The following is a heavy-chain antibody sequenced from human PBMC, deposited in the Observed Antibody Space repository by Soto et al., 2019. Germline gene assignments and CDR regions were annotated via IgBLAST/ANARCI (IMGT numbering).Heavy chain of an antibody. V-gene: IGHV6-1*01. CDR3: VRLIGNSWLDF. CDR2: TYYRSKWYN. Sequence: QVQLQQSEPGLVKPSQTLSLTCAISGDSVSSSSVTWNWIRQSPSRGLEWLGRTYYRSKWYNDYAESVKSRIPINPDTSKNQFSLHLNSVTPEDTAVYYCVRLIGNSWLDFWGQGTLVTDSS. J-gene: IGHJ5*01. D-gene: IGHD1-26*01. CDR1: GDSVSSSSVT.